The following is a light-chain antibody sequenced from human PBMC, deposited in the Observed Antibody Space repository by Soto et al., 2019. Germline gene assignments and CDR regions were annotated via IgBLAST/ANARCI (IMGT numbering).Light chain of an antibody. Sequence: QMTQAPSTLSGSLGDRGTITCRGSQTISSWLAWYQQKPGKAPKLLIYKASTLKSGVPSRFSGSGSGTEFTLTISSLQPDDFATYYCQHYNSYSEAFGQGTKVELK. V-gene: IGKV1-5*03. CDR3: QHYNSYSEA. CDR1: QTISSW. J-gene: IGKJ1*01. CDR2: KAS.